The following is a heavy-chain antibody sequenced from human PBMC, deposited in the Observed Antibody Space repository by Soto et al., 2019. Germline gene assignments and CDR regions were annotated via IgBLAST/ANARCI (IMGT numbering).Heavy chain of an antibody. J-gene: IGHJ6*02. CDR1: GGTFSSYA. V-gene: IGHV1-69*13. Sequence: SVKVSCKASGGTFSSYAISWVRQAPGQGLEWMGGIIPIFGTANYAQKFQGRVTITADESTSTAYMELSSLRSEDTAVYYCAGEIFGARGGMDVWGQGTTVTVSS. CDR3: AGEIFGARGGMDV. D-gene: IGHD3-3*01. CDR2: IIPIFGTA.